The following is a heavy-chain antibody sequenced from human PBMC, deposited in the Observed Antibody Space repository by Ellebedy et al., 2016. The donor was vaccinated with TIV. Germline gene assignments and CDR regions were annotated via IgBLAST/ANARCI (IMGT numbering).Heavy chain of an antibody. CDR1: GFIISNYW. J-gene: IGHJ4*02. CDR2: INSDGSTT. V-gene: IGHV3-74*01. Sequence: GESLKISCAASGFIISNYWMYWVRQAPGKGLVWVSNINSDGSTTNYADSVKGRFTISRDSARNTLYLQMNNLRAEDTAVYYCATAGAGYCENWGQGVVVTVSS. D-gene: IGHD3-9*01. CDR3: ATAGAGYCEN.